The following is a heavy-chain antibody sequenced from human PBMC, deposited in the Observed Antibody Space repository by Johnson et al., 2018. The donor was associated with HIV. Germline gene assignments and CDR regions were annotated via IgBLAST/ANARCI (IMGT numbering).Heavy chain of an antibody. Sequence: VQLVESGGGVVRPGGSLRLSCAASGFTFDDYGMSWVRQAPGKGLVWVSRINSDGSSTTYADSVKGRFTISRDNSKNTLYLQMNSLRAEDTAVYYCAKDQFGIAVALADAFDIWGQGTMVTVSS. V-gene: IGHV3-20*04. CDR2: INSDGSST. CDR1: GFTFDDYG. J-gene: IGHJ3*02. CDR3: AKDQFGIAVALADAFDI. D-gene: IGHD6-19*01.